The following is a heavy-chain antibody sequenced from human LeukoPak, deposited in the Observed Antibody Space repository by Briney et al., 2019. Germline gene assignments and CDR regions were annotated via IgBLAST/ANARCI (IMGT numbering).Heavy chain of an antibody. V-gene: IGHV3-30-3*01. CDR3: ARALCDNNRCSSYFDS. CDR2: ISYDGSNK. J-gene: IGHJ4*02. CDR1: GFTFSSYA. D-gene: IGHD3-10*02. Sequence: GRPLRLSCAASGFTFSSYAIHWVRQAPGKGLEWVAVISYDGSNKYYADSVQGRFTIFRDNSKNTLYLQMNSLRAEDTAMYYCARALCDNNRCSSYFDSWGQGTLVTVSS.